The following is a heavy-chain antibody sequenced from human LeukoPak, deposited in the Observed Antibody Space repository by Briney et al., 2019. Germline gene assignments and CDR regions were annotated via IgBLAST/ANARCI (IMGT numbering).Heavy chain of an antibody. CDR3: ARGGRNIPRGFSSAFDI. V-gene: IGHV4-34*01. Sequence: SETLSLTCAVYGGSFSGYYWSWIRQPPGKGLEWIGEINHSGSTSYNPSLKSRVTISVDTSKNQFSLKLSSVTAADTAVYYCARGGRNIPRGFSSAFDIWGQGTMVTVSS. J-gene: IGHJ3*02. D-gene: IGHD3-10*01. CDR1: GGSFSGYY. CDR2: INHSGST.